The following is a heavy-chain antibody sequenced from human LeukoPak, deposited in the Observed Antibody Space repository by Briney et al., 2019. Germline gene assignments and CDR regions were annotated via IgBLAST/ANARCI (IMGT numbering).Heavy chain of an antibody. CDR3: AKGNDYYDSSGYYYVTGAFDI. CDR1: GFTFSSYA. CDR2: ISGSGGST. V-gene: IGHV3-23*01. Sequence: PGGSLRLSCAASGFTFSSYAMSWVRQAPGKGLEWVSAISGSGGSTYYADSVKGRFTISRDNSKNTLYLQMNSLRAEDTAVYYCAKGNDYYDSSGYYYVTGAFDIWGQGTMVTVSS. J-gene: IGHJ3*02. D-gene: IGHD3-22*01.